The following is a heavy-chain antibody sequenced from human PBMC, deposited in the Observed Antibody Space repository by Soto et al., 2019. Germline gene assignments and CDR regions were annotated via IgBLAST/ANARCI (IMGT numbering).Heavy chain of an antibody. Sequence: QLQRQESGSGLVRPSQTLSLTCAVSGGSISSGGYSWNWIRQPPGKGLEWIGYIYHSGGTLYNPSLKNRVSISVDKSKNQFSLKLTSVTAADTAVYYCARDQLEGNWFDPWGQGVLVTVSS. CDR2: IYHSGGT. CDR1: GGSISSGGYS. J-gene: IGHJ5*02. D-gene: IGHD1-1*01. V-gene: IGHV4-30-2*01. CDR3: ARDQLEGNWFDP.